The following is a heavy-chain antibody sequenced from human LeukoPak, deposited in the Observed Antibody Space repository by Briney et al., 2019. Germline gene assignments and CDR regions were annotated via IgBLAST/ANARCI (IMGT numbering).Heavy chain of an antibody. CDR3: ASSQAVPGTAFDY. J-gene: IGHJ4*02. CDR2: IYFSGST. D-gene: IGHD6-19*01. Sequence: SETLSLTCTVSGGSINGYYWSWIRQPPGKGLELIGHIYFSGSTKYDPSLKSRVTISVDTSKKQFSLKLSSVTAADTAVYYCASSQAVPGTAFDYWGQGTLVTVSS. V-gene: IGHV4-59*01. CDR1: GGSINGYY.